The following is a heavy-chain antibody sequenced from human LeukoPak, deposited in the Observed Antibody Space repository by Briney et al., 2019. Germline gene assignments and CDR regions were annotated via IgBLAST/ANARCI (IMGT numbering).Heavy chain of an antibody. J-gene: IGHJ4*02. Sequence: PGGSLRLSCAASGFSFSNYEMNWVRQAPGKGLEWVAYISTTGSTIYYAASVRGRFTISRDNAMNSLFLQMNSLRAEDTAVYYCARVNSGGSCYSDWGQGTLVTVSS. CDR3: ARVNSGGSCYSD. V-gene: IGHV3-48*03. D-gene: IGHD2-15*01. CDR1: GFSFSNYE. CDR2: ISTTGSTI.